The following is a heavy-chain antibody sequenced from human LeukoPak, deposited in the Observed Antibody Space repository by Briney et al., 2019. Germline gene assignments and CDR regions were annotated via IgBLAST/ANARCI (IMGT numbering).Heavy chain of an antibody. J-gene: IGHJ3*02. CDR2: IIPIFGTA. CDR3: AREGPLSGRAFDI. CDR1: GGTFSSYA. Sequence: GASVKVSCKASGGTFSSYAISWVRQAPGQGLEWMGGIIPIFGTANYAQKFQGRVTITADESTSTAYMELSSLRSGDTAVYYCAREGPLSGRAFDIWGQGTMVTVSS. D-gene: IGHD6-25*01. V-gene: IGHV1-69*13.